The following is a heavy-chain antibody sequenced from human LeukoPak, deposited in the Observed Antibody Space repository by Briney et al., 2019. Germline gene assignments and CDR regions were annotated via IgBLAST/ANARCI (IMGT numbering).Heavy chain of an antibody. CDR2: ISISTSSI. D-gene: IGHD3-9*01. Sequence: GGSLRLSCAASGFTFSSYNMNWVRQAPGKGLEWVSYISISTSSIYYADSVKGRFTISRDNAKNSLYLQMNSLRADDTAVYYCARAPRADDIFFESWGQGTLVTVSS. J-gene: IGHJ4*02. CDR1: GFTFSSYN. CDR3: ARAPRADDIFFES. V-gene: IGHV3-48*01.